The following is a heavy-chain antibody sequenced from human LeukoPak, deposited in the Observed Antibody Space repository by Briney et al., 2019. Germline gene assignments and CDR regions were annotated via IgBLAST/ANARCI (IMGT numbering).Heavy chain of an antibody. Sequence: GGSLRLSCAASGFTFSDYSMNWVRQAPGKGLEWVSCISSGSSNIYYADSVKGRFTISRDNAKNSLYLQMNSLRDEDTAVYYCARGGMSLTMIVVAFWGQGTLVTVSS. D-gene: IGHD3-22*01. CDR3: ARGGMSLTMIVVAF. J-gene: IGHJ4*02. CDR1: GFTFSDYS. V-gene: IGHV3-21*01. CDR2: ISSGSSNI.